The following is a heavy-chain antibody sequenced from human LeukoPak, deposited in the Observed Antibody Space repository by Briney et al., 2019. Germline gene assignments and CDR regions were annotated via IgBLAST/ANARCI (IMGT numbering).Heavy chain of an antibody. J-gene: IGHJ4*02. CDR3: ARVRYSGSYYFVYYFDY. V-gene: IGHV4-34*01. Sequence: KTSETLSLTCAVYGRSFSGYYWSWIRQPPGKGLEWIGEINHSGSTNYNPSLKSRVTISVDTSKNQFSLKLSSVTAADTAVYYCARVRYSGSYYFVYYFDYWGQGTLVTVSS. CDR2: INHSGST. CDR1: GRSFSGYY. D-gene: IGHD1-26*01.